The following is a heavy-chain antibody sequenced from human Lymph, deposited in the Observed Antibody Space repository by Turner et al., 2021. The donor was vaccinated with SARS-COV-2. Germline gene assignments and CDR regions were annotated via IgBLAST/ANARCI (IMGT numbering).Heavy chain of an antibody. D-gene: IGHD3-10*01. Sequence: QVQLVQSGAAVKKPGSSVKVSCRASGGTFSRYAISWVRQAPGQGLEWMGGIIPIRLIATYAQKFQGRVTITADKSTSTAYMELISLRSEATALFYCARVVGGLGELGYYDYYGMDVWGQGTTVTVSS. CDR1: GGTFSRYA. CDR3: ARVVGGLGELGYYDYYGMDV. J-gene: IGHJ6*02. V-gene: IGHV1-69*10. CDR2: IIPIRLIA.